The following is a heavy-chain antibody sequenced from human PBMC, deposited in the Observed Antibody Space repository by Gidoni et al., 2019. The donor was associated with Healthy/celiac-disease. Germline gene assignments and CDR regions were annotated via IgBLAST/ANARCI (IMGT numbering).Heavy chain of an antibody. V-gene: IGHV1-46*01. CDR3: ARDGDIVVVPAADYFDY. CDR1: GYTFTSYY. Sequence: QVQLVQSGAEVKKPGASVKVSCKASGYTFTSYYMHWVRQAPGQGLEWMGIINPSGGSTSYAQKFQGRVTMTRDTSTSTVYMELSSLRSEDTAVYYCARDGDIVVVPAADYFDYWGQGTLVTVSS. D-gene: IGHD2-2*01. J-gene: IGHJ4*02. CDR2: INPSGGST.